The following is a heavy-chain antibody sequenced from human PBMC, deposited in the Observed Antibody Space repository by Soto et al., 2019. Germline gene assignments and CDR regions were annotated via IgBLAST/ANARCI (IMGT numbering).Heavy chain of an antibody. CDR1: GFTLSGRS. V-gene: IGHV3-74*01. CDR3: ARGWFGPDV. J-gene: IGHJ6*04. D-gene: IGHD3-10*01. Sequence: EVQLMESGGGLVQPGGSLRLSCAASGFTLSGRSMHWVRQAPGKGLVWVSGIDNAGTDSTYADSVKGRFTSSRDNAKNMLYIQINSLRVEDTAVYYWARGWFGPDVWGKGTTVTVSS. CDR2: IDNAGTDS.